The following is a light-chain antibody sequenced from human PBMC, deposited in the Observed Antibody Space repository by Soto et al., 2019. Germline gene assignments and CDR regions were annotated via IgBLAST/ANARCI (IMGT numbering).Light chain of an antibody. J-gene: IGKJ1*01. Sequence: EIVLTQSPGTLSLSPGERATLSCRASQSVGSGSLAWYQHKPDQAPRLLIYGASNRATGSPDRFSGSGSGTDFTLTISRLEPEDFAVYYCQLYGSSPGTFGQGTKVEIK. CDR1: QSVGSGS. V-gene: IGKV3-20*01. CDR3: QLYGSSPGT. CDR2: GAS.